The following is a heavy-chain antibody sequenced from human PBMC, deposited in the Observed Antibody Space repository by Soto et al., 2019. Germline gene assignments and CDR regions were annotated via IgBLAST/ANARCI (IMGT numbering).Heavy chain of an antibody. CDR1: GFTFASHA. Sequence: EAQLLESGGDLIQPGGSLTLSCAASGFTFASHAMSWVRQAPGKGLEWVSGISANGGRANYADSVKGRFSLSRDNSKNTMFLQMDSLTGEDTAIYYCASWVIALGGTGCFRHWGQGTLVTVSS. CDR3: ASWVIALGGTGCFRH. J-gene: IGHJ1*01. CDR2: ISANGGRA. D-gene: IGHD6-19*01. V-gene: IGHV3-23*01.